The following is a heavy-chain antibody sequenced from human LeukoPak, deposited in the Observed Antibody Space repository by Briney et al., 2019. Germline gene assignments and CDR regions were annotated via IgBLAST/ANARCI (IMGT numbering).Heavy chain of an antibody. V-gene: IGHV1-2*02. CDR1: GYTFTGYY. D-gene: IGHD2-15*01. Sequence: GASVKVSCKASGYTFTGYYMHWARQAPGQGLEWMGWINPNSGGTNYAQKFQGRVTMTRDTSISTAYMELSRLRSDDTAVYYCARVLYCSGGSCYSGDYYGMDVWGQGTTVTVSS. J-gene: IGHJ6*02. CDR2: INPNSGGT. CDR3: ARVLYCSGGSCYSGDYYGMDV.